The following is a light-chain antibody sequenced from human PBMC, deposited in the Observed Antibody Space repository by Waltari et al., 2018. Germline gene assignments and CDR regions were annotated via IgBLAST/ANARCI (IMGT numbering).Light chain of an antibody. J-gene: IGKJ1*01. CDR1: QFVSSY. Sequence: DIQMTQSPSSLSASIGDRVTISCRASQFVSSYLNWFQQKPGKAPKLLIYATASLQSGVPSRFSGAGAGTDFTLTISSLQPDDFATYYCQQSYTSPWTFVQGTKVEVK. CDR3: QQSYTSPWT. CDR2: ATA. V-gene: IGKV1-39*01.